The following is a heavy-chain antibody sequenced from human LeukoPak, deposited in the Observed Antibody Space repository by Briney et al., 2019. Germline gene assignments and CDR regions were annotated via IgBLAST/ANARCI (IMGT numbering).Heavy chain of an antibody. CDR3: ASEIRITMVRASVFDY. J-gene: IGHJ4*02. Sequence: PSETLSLTCTVSGGSISSSSYYWGWIRQPPGKGLEWIGSIYYSGSTYYNPSLKSRVTISVDTSKNQFSLKLSSVTAADTAVYYCASEIRITMVRASVFDYWGQGTLVTVSS. V-gene: IGHV4-39*07. CDR2: IYYSGST. D-gene: IGHD3-10*01. CDR1: GGSISSSSYY.